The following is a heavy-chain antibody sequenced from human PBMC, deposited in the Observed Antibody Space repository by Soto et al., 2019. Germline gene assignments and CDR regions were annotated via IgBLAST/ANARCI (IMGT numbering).Heavy chain of an antibody. CDR1: GYSFTSYW. D-gene: IGHD2-2*01. CDR2: IDPSDSYT. Sequence: GESLKISCKGSGYSFTSYWISWVRQMPGKGLEWMGRIDPSDSYTNYSPSFQGHVTISADKSISTAYLQWSSLKASDTAMYYCARAQDQYPLLQSWGQGTLVTVSS. J-gene: IGHJ4*02. CDR3: ARAQDQYPLLQS. V-gene: IGHV5-10-1*01.